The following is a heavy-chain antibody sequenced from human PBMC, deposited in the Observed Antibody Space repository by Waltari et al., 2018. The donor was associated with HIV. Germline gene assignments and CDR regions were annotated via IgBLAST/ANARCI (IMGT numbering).Heavy chain of an antibody. D-gene: IGHD2-2*01. Sequence: QVTLKESGPVLVKPTVTLTLTCTVLGFSLSNARMGVSWIRQPPGEGMEWLVQVFTKDEESYRTSPGSRRAIFKNTSNNQVVLTKTEMDRVDTAAYACALAACSSASCYDVPAYYYYMDVWGRGTTVTVSS. J-gene: IGHJ6*03. CDR1: GFSLSNARMG. CDR3: ALAACSSASCYDVPAYYYYMDV. V-gene: IGHV2-26*01. CDR2: VFTKDEE.